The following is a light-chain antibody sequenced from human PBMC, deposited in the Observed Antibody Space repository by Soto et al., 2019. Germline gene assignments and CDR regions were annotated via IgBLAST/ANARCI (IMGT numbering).Light chain of an antibody. Sequence: QSAPTQPASVSGSPGQSITISCTGTSSDVGGYNYVSWYQQHPGKAPKLMIYEVSNRPSGVSNRFSGSKSGNTASLTISGLQAEDEADYYCSSYTSSSTGVFGGGTKLTVL. CDR2: EVS. J-gene: IGLJ2*01. CDR3: SSYTSSSTGV. CDR1: SSDVGGYNY. V-gene: IGLV2-14*01.